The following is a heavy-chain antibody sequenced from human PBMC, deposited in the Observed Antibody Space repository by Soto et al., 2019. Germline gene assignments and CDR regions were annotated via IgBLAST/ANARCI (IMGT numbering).Heavy chain of an antibody. CDR1: GGSISSGGFY. CDR3: ARERDDYSNYGMDV. V-gene: IGHV4-31*03. J-gene: IGHJ6*02. CDR2: IHYTGSA. D-gene: IGHD4-4*01. Sequence: QVQLQESGPGLVKPSQTLSLTCTVSGGSISSGGFYWSWIRQHPEKGLEWIGYIHYTGSAYYNPSFKSRVTMSVDTSKNQCSLKLSSLTAAGTAVYYCARERDDYSNYGMDVWGQGTTVIVSS.